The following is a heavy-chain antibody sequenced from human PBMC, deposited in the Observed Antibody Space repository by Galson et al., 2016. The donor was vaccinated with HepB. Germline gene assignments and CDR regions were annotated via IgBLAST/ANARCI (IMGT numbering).Heavy chain of an antibody. D-gene: IGHD1-7*01. CDR3: AKDHTGSTVGWSDGMDV. J-gene: IGHJ6*02. CDR1: GFMFNYYS. V-gene: IGHV3-21*04. CDR2: ITNNGNDK. Sequence: SLRLSCAASGFMFNYYSMNWVRQAPGKGLEWVSSITNNGNDKYYADSAKGRFTISRDNAKNSLFLQMDSLRVEDTAVYYCAKDHTGSTVGWSDGMDVWGQGTRVTVSS.